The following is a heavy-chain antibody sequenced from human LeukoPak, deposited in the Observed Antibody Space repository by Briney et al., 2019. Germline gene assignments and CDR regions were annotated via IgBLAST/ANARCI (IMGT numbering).Heavy chain of an antibody. V-gene: IGHV3-21*01. CDR3: VKDLPVLHY. Sequence: GGSLRLSCEASGFTFSSYTMNWVRQAPGEGLEWVSSITSSSSSIYYADSVKGRFTISRDNSRNTLYLQMNGLRGDDTAVYYCVKDLPVLHYWGQGTLVTVSS. CDR1: GFTFSSYT. D-gene: IGHD3-16*01. CDR2: ITSSSSSI. J-gene: IGHJ4*02.